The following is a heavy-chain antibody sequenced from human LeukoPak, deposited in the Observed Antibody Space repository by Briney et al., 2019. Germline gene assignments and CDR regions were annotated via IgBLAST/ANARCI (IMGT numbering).Heavy chain of an antibody. J-gene: IGHJ4*02. Sequence: PGGSLRVSCVASVFTFSSYVMNWVRQAPGKGLEWVSYISSGSSSIFYADSVKGRFTISRDNSKNSLYLQMNSLRVEDTAVYYCARGGIAARFAYWGQGTLVTVSS. CDR3: ARGGIAARFAY. V-gene: IGHV3-48*03. CDR2: ISSGSSSI. D-gene: IGHD6-6*01. CDR1: VFTFSSYV.